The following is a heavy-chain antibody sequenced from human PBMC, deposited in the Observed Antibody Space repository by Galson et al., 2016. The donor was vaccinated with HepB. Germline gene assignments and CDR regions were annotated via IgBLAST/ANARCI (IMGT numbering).Heavy chain of an antibody. Sequence: SLRLSCAASGFTFSNYGMHWVRRAPGKGLEWVAVISYDGSNNYYADSVKGRFTISRDNSKNTLYLQMNSLRAEDTAVYYCAKDLKYRVQLYYFDYWGQGTLVTVSS. D-gene: IGHD1-1*01. J-gene: IGHJ4*02. V-gene: IGHV3-30*18. CDR3: AKDLKYRVQLYYFDY. CDR1: GFTFSNYG. CDR2: ISYDGSNN.